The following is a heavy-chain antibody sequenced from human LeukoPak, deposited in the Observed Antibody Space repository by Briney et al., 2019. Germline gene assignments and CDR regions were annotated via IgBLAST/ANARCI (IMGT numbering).Heavy chain of an antibody. CDR3: ARRPVSRTLDY. CDR2: ILESGARA. V-gene: IGHV3-23*01. J-gene: IGHJ4*02. CDR1: GFTFSTYV. Sequence: GGSLRLSCAASGFTFSTYVMTWFRQAPGRGLEWVASILESGARAYYPDSVKGRFTISRDNSKNTLYLQMNSLTAEGTAIYYCARRPVSRTLDYWGQGTLVTVSS.